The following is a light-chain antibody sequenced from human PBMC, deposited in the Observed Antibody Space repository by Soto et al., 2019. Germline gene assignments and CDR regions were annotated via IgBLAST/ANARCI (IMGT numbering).Light chain of an antibody. Sequence: QSVLTQPPSASGTPGQTVSISCSGTSSNMRTNTVNWYQHLPGTAPKLIIYSNDQRPSGVPDRFSASKSGTSASLAINGLQSADEAVYYCAAWDDSLVWVFGGGTQLTVL. CDR3: AAWDDSLVWV. J-gene: IGLJ3*02. CDR2: SND. CDR1: SSNMRTNT. V-gene: IGLV1-44*01.